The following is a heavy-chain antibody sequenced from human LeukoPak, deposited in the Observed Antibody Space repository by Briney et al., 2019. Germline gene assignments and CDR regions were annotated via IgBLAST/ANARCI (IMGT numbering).Heavy chain of an antibody. Sequence: PGGSLRLSCAASGFTFSSYSMNWVRQAPGKGLEWVSYISSSSSTIYYADSVKGRFTISRDNAKNSLYLQMNSLRAEDTAVYYCARALTFDAFDIWGQETMVTVSS. CDR2: ISSSSSTI. J-gene: IGHJ3*02. V-gene: IGHV3-48*01. D-gene: IGHD2/OR15-2a*01. CDR1: GFTFSSYS. CDR3: ARALTFDAFDI.